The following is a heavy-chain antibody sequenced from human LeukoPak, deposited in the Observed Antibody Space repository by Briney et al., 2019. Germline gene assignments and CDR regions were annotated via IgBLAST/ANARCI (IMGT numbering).Heavy chain of an antibody. Sequence: GGSLRLSCAASGFIFSSYWMTWVRQAPGKGLEWVANIKQDGSDKQYVDSVKGRFTISRDNAENSLYLQMNSLRAEDTAVYYCARVWVTTRLDFWGQGTLVTASS. CDR3: ARVWVTTRLDF. J-gene: IGHJ4*02. CDR1: GFIFSSYW. CDR2: IKQDGSDK. D-gene: IGHD4-17*01. V-gene: IGHV3-7*03.